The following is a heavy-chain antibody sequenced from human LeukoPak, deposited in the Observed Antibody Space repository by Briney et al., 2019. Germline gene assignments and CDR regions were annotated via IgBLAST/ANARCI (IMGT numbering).Heavy chain of an antibody. D-gene: IGHD3-22*01. CDR2: IYYSGST. Sequence: PSETLSLTCTVSGGSISSSSYYWGWIRQPPGKGLEWIGSIYYSGSTYYNPSLKSRVTISVDTSKNQFSLKLSSVTAADTAVYYCARDYYDSSGYYWGGFDYWGQGTLVTVSS. V-gene: IGHV4-39*07. CDR3: ARDYYDSSGYYWGGFDY. J-gene: IGHJ4*02. CDR1: GGSISSSSYY.